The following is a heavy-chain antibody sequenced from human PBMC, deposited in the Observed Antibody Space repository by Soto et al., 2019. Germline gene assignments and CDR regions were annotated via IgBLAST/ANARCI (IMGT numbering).Heavy chain of an antibody. CDR3: ARGDREDIAVVIGVRPGEYGVDV. Sequence: QVQLVESGGGVVQPGRSLRLSCAASGFTFRNYAMHWVRQAPGKWLECVAVISYDGGNKFYRDYVKGRFTISRDNSKNTLYLQINSLRYEDTAVYYCARGDREDIAVVIGVRPGEYGVDVWGQGTTVTVSS. J-gene: IGHJ6*02. D-gene: IGHD2-15*01. CDR1: GFTFRNYA. V-gene: IGHV3-30-3*01. CDR2: ISYDGGNK.